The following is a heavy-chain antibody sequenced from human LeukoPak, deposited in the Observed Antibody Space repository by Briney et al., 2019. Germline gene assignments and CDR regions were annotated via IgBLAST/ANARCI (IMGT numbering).Heavy chain of an antibody. V-gene: IGHV4-30-4*08. Sequence: PSETLSLTCTVSGGSINSGDYYWSWNRQPPGKGLEWIGYIFHSGSTYYNPSLKSRVSISVHTSKNQFSLKLSSVTAADTAVYYCARDRYFIGFDYWGQGTLVTVSS. D-gene: IGHD3-9*01. J-gene: IGHJ4*02. CDR3: ARDRYFIGFDY. CDR1: GGSINSGDYY. CDR2: IFHSGST.